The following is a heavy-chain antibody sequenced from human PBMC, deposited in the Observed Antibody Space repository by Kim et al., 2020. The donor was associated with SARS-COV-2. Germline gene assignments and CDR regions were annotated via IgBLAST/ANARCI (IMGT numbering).Heavy chain of an antibody. J-gene: IGHJ4*02. CDR1: GYNFTGHD. CDR3: TRGLGPYATNYFDS. V-gene: IGHV1-8*01. Sequence: ASVKVSCKASGYNFTGHDINWNRQATGQGLEWMGWESPRNGHTGYAQKFQGRVTLTSDTSINTAYMELSNLRSDDTTVYYCTRGLGPYATNYFDSWGQGTLVTVSS. CDR2: ESPRNGHT. D-gene: IGHD1-26*01.